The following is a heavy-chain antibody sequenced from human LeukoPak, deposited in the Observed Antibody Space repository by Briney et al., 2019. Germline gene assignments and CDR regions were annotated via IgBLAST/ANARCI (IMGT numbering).Heavy chain of an antibody. CDR1: GFTFSNAW. Sequence: RGSLRLSCAASGFTFSNAWMSWVRQVPGKGLEWVGRIKSKTDGGTTDYAAPVKGRSTISRDDSKNTLYLQMNSLKTEDTAVYYCTTGGDGYSYGSVDYWGQGTLVTVSS. CDR3: TTGGDGYSYGSVDY. CDR2: IKSKTDGGTT. J-gene: IGHJ4*02. D-gene: IGHD5-18*01. V-gene: IGHV3-15*01.